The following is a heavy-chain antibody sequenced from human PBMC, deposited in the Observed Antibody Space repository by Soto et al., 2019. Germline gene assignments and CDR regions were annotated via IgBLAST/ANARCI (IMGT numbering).Heavy chain of an antibody. V-gene: IGHV1-2*02. CDR2: IKPNSGGT. Sequence: QVQLVQSGAEVKKPGASVKVSCKASGYTFTGYYMHWVRQAPGQGLEWMGWIKPNSGGTNYAQKFQLRVTMTRDTSISTAYMELSRLRSDDTYVYYCERDSSSWCDRLVRFDDWGQGTLVTVS. CDR3: ERDSSSWCDRLVRFDD. J-gene: IGHJ4*02. D-gene: IGHD6-13*01. CDR1: GYTFTGYY.